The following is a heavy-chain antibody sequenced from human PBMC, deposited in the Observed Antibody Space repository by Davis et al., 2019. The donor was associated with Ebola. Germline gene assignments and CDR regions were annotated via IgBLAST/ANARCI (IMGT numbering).Heavy chain of an antibody. CDR2: IWYDGSNK. V-gene: IGHV3-33*08. CDR1: GFTFSSYG. Sequence: GGSLRLSCAASGFTFSSYGMHWVRQAPGKGLEWVAVIWYDGSNKYYADSVKGRFTISRDNSKNTLYLQMNSLRAEDTAVYYCARDITMVQGVQDYWGQGTLVTVSS. D-gene: IGHD3-10*01. J-gene: IGHJ4*02. CDR3: ARDITMVQGVQDY.